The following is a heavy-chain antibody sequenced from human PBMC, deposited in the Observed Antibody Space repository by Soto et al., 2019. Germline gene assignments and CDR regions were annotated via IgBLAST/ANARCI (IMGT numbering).Heavy chain of an antibody. Sequence: GESLKISCKGSGYSFTNYWIGWVRQKPGKGLEWMGIIYPGDSDTKYSPSFQGQVTISAGKSITTAYLQWSSLQASDTAMYYCGRLGPRGMSNFDYLGQGTLVTVSS. CDR2: IYPGDSDT. CDR3: GRLGPRGMSNFDY. V-gene: IGHV5-51*01. J-gene: IGHJ4*02. D-gene: IGHD3-3*01. CDR1: GYSFTNYW.